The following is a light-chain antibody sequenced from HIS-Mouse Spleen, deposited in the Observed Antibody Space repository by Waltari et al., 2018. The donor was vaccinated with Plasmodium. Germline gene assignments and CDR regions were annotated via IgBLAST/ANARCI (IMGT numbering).Light chain of an antibody. CDR3: QQRSNWPIT. V-gene: IGKV3-11*01. CDR1: QRVSSY. CDR2: DAS. J-gene: IGKJ3*01. Sequence: ELVLTQSPANLSLSPGERAPLACSATQRVSSYLAWYQQKPGQAPRLLIYDASNRATGIPARFSGSGSETDFTLTISSLEPEDFAVYYCQQRSNWPITFGPGTKVDIK.